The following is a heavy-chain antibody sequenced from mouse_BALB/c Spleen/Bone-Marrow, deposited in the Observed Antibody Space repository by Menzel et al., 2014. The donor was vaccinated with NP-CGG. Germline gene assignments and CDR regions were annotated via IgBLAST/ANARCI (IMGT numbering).Heavy chain of an antibody. CDR2: VTNSGSSN. CDR3: AGQEGYGMDC. CDR1: GFSFNNYV. V-gene: IGHV5-9-3*01. J-gene: IGHJ4*01. Sequence: EVQRVESGGVLVKPGGSLKLSCAASGFSFNNYVMSWVRQTPEKRLEWVATVTNSGSSNYYRDNVKGRFTISRDNANNTLYLKMNSLRSEDTAIYYCAGQEGYGMDCWGQGTSVTVSS.